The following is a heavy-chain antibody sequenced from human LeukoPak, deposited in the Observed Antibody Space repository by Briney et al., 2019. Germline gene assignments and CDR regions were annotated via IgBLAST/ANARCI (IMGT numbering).Heavy chain of an antibody. CDR2: MYYSGST. CDR3: ATLRLRNGSGSYYVDY. V-gene: IGHV4-39*01. J-gene: IGHJ4*02. Sequence: SETLSLTCTVSGGSISSSSYYWGWIRQPPAKGLEWIGSMYYSGSTYYNPSLKSRVTISVDTSKNQFSLKLSSVTAADTAVYYCATLRLRNGSGSYYVDYWGQGTLVTVSS. D-gene: IGHD3-10*01. CDR1: GGSISSSSYY.